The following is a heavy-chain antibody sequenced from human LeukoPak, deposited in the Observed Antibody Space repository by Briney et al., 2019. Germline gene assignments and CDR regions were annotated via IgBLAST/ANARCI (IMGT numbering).Heavy chain of an antibody. V-gene: IGHV4-61*01. D-gene: IGHD3-10*01. J-gene: IGHJ4*02. Sequence: PSETLSLTCTVSGGSVSSGSYYWSWIRQPPGKGLEWIGYIYYSGSTNYNPSLKSRVTISVDTSKNQFSLKLSSVTAADTAVYYCARHEKLGQFDYWGQGTLVTVSS. CDR3: ARHEKLGQFDY. CDR1: GGSVSSGSYY. CDR2: IYYSGST.